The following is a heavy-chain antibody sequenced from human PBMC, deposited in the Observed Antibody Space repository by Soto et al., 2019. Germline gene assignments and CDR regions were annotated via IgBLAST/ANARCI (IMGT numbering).Heavy chain of an antibody. V-gene: IGHV3-33*01. CDR3: AREAGWYSSSWAPYV. CDR2: IWYDGSNK. CDR1: GFTFSSYG. J-gene: IGHJ6*02. Sequence: ESGGGVVQPGRSLRLSCAASGFTFSSYGMHWVRQAPGKGLEWVAVIWYDGSNKYYADSVKGRFTISRDNSKNTLYLQMNSLRAEDTAVYYCAREAGWYSSSWAPYVWGQGTTVTVSS. D-gene: IGHD6-13*01.